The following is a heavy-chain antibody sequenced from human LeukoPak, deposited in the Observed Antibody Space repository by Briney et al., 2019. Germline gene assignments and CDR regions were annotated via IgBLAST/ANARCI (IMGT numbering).Heavy chain of an antibody. J-gene: IGHJ4*02. V-gene: IGHV4-30-4*01. CDR3: ARGGISNSEDYYDSSGYYYFDY. D-gene: IGHD3-22*01. Sequence: SQTLSLTCTVSGGSISSGDYYRSWIRQPPGKGPEWIGYIYYSGSTYYNPSLKSRVTISVDTSKNQFSLKLSSVTAADTAVYYCARGGISNSEDYYDSSGYYYFDYWGQGTLVTVSS. CDR1: GGSISSGDYY. CDR2: IYYSGST.